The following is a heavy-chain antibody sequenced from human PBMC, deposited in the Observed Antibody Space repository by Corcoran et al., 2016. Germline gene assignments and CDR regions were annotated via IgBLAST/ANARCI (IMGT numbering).Heavy chain of an antibody. Sequence: QVQLQQWGAGLLKPSETLSLTCAVYGGSFSGYYWSWIRQPPGKGLEWIGEINHSGSTNYNPSRKSRVTISVDTSKNQFSLKLSSVTAPDTAVYYCARGSSHFDYWGQGTLVTVSS. CDR1: GGSFSGYY. CDR3: ARGSSHFDY. J-gene: IGHJ4*02. V-gene: IGHV4-34*01. CDR2: INHSGST.